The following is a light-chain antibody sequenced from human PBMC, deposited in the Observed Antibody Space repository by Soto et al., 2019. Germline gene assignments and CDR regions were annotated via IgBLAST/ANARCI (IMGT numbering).Light chain of an antibody. CDR2: EVG. CDR3: ISYTGSNGRYV. Sequence: QSALTQPPSASGSPGQSVTISCTGTSSDVGGYDYVSWYQQHPGKAPKLMIYEVGKRPSGVPDRFSGSKSGNTASLTLSGLQAEDEAEYYCISYTGSNGRYVFGTGTKLTVL. J-gene: IGLJ1*01. CDR1: SSDVGGYDY. V-gene: IGLV2-8*01.